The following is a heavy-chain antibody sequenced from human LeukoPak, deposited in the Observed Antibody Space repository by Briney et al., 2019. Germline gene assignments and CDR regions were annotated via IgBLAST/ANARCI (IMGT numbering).Heavy chain of an antibody. V-gene: IGHV3-23*01. Sequence: GGSLRLSCAASGFTFSSSAMSWVRLAPGKGLEWVSAISNNGGYTYYADSVQGRFTISRDNSKSTLCLQMNSLRAEDTAVYYCAKQLGYCSDGSCYFPYWGQGTLVTVSS. CDR2: ISNNGGYT. CDR1: GFTFSSSA. CDR3: AKQLGYCSDGSCYFPY. D-gene: IGHD2-15*01. J-gene: IGHJ4*02.